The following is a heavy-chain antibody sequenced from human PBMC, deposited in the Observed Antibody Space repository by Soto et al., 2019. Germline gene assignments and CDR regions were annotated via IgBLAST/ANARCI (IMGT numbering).Heavy chain of an antibody. Sequence: EVQLVESGGGLVQPGGSLKLSCAASGLTFSGSALQWVRQASGKGLEWVGRIRGSGYNYATEYAASGQGRFTISRDDSKNTAFLQMNSLKTEDTAVYYCATREYSSSPYYFAYWGQGTLVTVSS. J-gene: IGHJ4*02. D-gene: IGHD6-6*01. CDR1: GLTFSGSA. V-gene: IGHV3-73*01. CDR2: IRGSGYNYAT. CDR3: ATREYSSSPYYFAY.